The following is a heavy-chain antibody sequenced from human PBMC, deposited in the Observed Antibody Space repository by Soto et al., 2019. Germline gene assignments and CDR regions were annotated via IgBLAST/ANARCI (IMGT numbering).Heavy chain of an antibody. D-gene: IGHD3-10*01. CDR3: AKDSRLVGFYYYD. V-gene: IGHV3-23*01. CDR2: ISGSGGST. Sequence: GGSLRPSCAASGFNFSSYAMSWVRQAPGKGLEWVSAISGSGGSTYYADSVKGRFTISRDNSKNTLYLQMNSLRAEDTAVYYCAKDSRLVGFYYYDWGQGTLVTVSS. J-gene: IGHJ4*02. CDR1: GFNFSSYA.